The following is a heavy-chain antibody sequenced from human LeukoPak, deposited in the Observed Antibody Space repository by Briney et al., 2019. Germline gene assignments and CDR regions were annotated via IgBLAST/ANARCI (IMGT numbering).Heavy chain of an antibody. V-gene: IGHV3-30*18. D-gene: IGHD6-19*01. Sequence: PGGSLRLSCAASGFTFSSYGMHWVRQAPGKGLEWVAVISYDGSNKYYADSVKGRFTISRDNSKNTLYLQMNSLRAEDTAVYYCAKDPHRSGWYVSYFDYWGQGTLVTVSS. CDR3: AKDPHRSGWYVSYFDY. J-gene: IGHJ4*02. CDR2: ISYDGSNK. CDR1: GFTFSSYG.